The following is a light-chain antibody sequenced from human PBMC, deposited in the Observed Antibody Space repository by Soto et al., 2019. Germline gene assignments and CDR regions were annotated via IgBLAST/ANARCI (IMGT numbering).Light chain of an antibody. V-gene: IGLV2-14*03. Sequence: QSVLTQPASVSGSPGQSITISCTGTSSDVGGYNYVTWYQQHLGEAPKLMIHDVSSRASGVPNRFSGSKSGTTASLTISWLQAEDEADYYCCSYASSTSYGFGTGTKVTVL. CDR2: DVS. CDR3: CSYASSTSYG. CDR1: SSDVGGYNY. J-gene: IGLJ1*01.